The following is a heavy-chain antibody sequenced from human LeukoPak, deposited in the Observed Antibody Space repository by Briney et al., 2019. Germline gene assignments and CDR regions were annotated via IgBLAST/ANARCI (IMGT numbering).Heavy chain of an antibody. CDR2: IDYSGST. V-gene: IGHV4-59*01. Sequence: SETLSLTCTVSGGSTSSYYCSWIRQPPREGLEWVGYIDYSGSTNYNPSLKSRVTISVDTSKNQSSLKLSSVTAADTAVYYCARDSTVVTSAFDIWGQGTMVTVSS. D-gene: IGHD4-23*01. CDR3: ARDSTVVTSAFDI. CDR1: GGSTSSYY. J-gene: IGHJ3*02.